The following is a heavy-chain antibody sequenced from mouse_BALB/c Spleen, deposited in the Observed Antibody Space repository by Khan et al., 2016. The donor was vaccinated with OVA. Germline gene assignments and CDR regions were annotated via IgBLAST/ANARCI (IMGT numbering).Heavy chain of an antibody. V-gene: IGHV3-2*02. D-gene: IGHD3-3*01. CDR1: GYSITSDYA. Sequence: EVQLQESGPGLVKPSQSLSLTCTVTGYSITSDYAWNWIRQFPGNKLEWLGYISYSGRTSYTPSLKSRISSTRDTSKNQFFLQLNSVTTEDTATYYCVRGRAYWGQGTLVTVSA. CDR2: ISYSGRT. J-gene: IGHJ3*01. CDR3: VRGRAY.